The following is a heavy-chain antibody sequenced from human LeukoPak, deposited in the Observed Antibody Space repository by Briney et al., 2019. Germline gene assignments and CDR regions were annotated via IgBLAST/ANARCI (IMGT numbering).Heavy chain of an antibody. CDR2: ISHTGGWT. CDR1: GFTFSSYA. J-gene: IGHJ4*02. CDR3: AKEMSSSGYPIDY. D-gene: IGHD3-22*01. Sequence: PGGSLRLSCAASGFTFSSYAMHWVRHAPGKGLEWVSGISHTGGWTHYADSVKGRFTISRDNSKNRLYLQMDSLRAEDTAVYRCAKEMSSSGYPIDYWGQGTLVTVSS. V-gene: IGHV3-23*01.